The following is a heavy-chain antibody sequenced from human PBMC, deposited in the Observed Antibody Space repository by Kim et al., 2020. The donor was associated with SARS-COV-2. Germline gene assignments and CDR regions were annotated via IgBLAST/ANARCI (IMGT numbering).Heavy chain of an antibody. CDR3: ARGKGWREYGGYDFNY. D-gene: IGHD5-12*01. J-gene: IGHJ4*02. V-gene: IGHV1-69*13. CDR1: GGTFSSYA. CDR2: IIPIIGTA. Sequence: SVKVSCKASGGTFSSYAISWVRQAPGQGLEWMGGIIPIIGTANYAQKFQGRVTITADESTSTAYMELSSLRSEDTAVYYCARGKGWREYGGYDFNYCGQGALVSVSS.